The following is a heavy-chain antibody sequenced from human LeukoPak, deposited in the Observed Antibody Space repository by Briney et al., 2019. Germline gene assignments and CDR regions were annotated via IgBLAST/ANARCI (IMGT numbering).Heavy chain of an antibody. D-gene: IGHD3-3*01. V-gene: IGHV3-23*01. CDR2: ISGSGGST. Sequence: PGRSLRLSCAASGFTFSSYAMSWVRQAPGKGLEWVSAISGSGGSTYYADSVKGRFTISRDNSKNTLYLQMNSLRAEDTAVYYCAKDGRDYDFWSGYPNWFDPWGQGTLVTVSS. J-gene: IGHJ5*02. CDR1: GFTFSSYA. CDR3: AKDGRDYDFWSGYPNWFDP.